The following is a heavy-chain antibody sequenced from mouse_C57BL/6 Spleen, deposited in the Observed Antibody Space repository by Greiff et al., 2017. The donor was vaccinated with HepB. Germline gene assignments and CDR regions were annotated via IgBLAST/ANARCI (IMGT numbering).Heavy chain of an antibody. J-gene: IGHJ3*01. CDR2: INPNNGGT. Sequence: EVQLQQSGPELVKPGASVKISCKASGYTFTDYYMNWVKQSHGKSLEWIGDINPNNGGTSYNQKFKGKATLTVDKSSSTAYMELRSLTSEDSAVYYCARWGYGSSGDWFAYWGQGTLVTVSA. D-gene: IGHD1-1*01. V-gene: IGHV1-26*01. CDR1: GYTFTDYY. CDR3: ARWGYGSSGDWFAY.